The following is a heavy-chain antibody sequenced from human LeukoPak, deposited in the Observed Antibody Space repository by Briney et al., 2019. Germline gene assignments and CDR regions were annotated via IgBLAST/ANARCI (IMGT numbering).Heavy chain of an antibody. D-gene: IGHD1-14*01. V-gene: IGHV3-7*01. CDR3: VRGGPELAS. J-gene: IGHJ5*02. CDR1: GFSVRYCW. CDR2: IKEDRTAG. Sequence: GGSLRLSCGASGFSVRYCWMAGVLQAPGKGLEGVAHIKEDRTAGYYVDSVKGRLTISEDDGKNTLHLEMNSLRVEDAAVYYCVRGGPELASWGQGTLVTVSS.